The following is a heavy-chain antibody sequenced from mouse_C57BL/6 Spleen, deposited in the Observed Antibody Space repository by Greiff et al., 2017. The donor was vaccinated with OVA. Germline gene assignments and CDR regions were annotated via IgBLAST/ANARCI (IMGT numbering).Heavy chain of an antibody. CDR2: IRNKANGYTT. Sequence: EVNVVESGGGLVQPGASLRLSCAASGFTFTDYYMSWVRQPPGKAPEWLALIRNKANGYTTEYTASVKGRFTISRDNSQNILYLQMNTLRAEDSATYYCVKAPIYDGYPAWFAYWGQGTLVTVSA. CDR3: VKAPIYDGYPAWFAY. V-gene: IGHV7-4*01. CDR1: GFTFTDYY. D-gene: IGHD2-3*01. J-gene: IGHJ3*01.